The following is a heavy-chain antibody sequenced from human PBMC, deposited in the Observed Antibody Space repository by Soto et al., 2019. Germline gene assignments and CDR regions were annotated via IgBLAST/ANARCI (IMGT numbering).Heavy chain of an antibody. CDR2: IETDGEK. CDR1: GFTFSIYA. D-gene: IGHD6-13*01. CDR3: ARGRIAAGGLDA. Sequence: GGALRLSFAASGFTFSIYAMRWVRQATGEGLEWVSAIETDGEKLYLGSVKGRFTISRENEKNSLYIKMESLREGDKDVYYCARGRIAAGGLDAWGKGTTVTVSS. J-gene: IGHJ6*04. V-gene: IGHV3-13*01.